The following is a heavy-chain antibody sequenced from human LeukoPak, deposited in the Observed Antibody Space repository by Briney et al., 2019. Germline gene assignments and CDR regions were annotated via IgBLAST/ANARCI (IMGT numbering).Heavy chain of an antibody. Sequence: GSLRLSCAASGFTFSSYAMHWVRQAPGKGLEWVAVISYDGSNKYYADSVKGRFTISRDNSKNTLYLQMNSLRAEDTAVYYCAKDGAHCGGDCYSFDYWGQGTLVTVSS. D-gene: IGHD2-21*02. CDR1: GFTFSSYA. V-gene: IGHV3-30-3*01. CDR3: AKDGAHCGGDCYSFDY. J-gene: IGHJ4*02. CDR2: ISYDGSNK.